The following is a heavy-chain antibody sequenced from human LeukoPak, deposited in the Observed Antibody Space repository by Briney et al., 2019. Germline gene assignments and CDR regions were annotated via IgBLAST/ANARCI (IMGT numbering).Heavy chain of an antibody. Sequence: SETLSLTCTVSGGSISSSYYYWGWIRQPPGKGLEWIGSIYYSGSTYYNPSLKSRVTISVDTSKNQFSLKLRSVTAAVTAVYYCARHFGTWGRGTLVTVSS. CDR3: ARHFGT. CDR2: IYYSGST. CDR1: GGSISSSYYY. J-gene: IGHJ4*02. D-gene: IGHD3/OR15-3a*01. V-gene: IGHV4-39*01.